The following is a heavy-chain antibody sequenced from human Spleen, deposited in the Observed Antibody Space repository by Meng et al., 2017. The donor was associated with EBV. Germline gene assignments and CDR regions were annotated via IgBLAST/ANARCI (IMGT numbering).Heavy chain of an antibody. CDR2: IVPVFRTT. Sequence: VQLVQSAPEVKKPGSSIKVACKATGASFRSYPISWVRQAPGQWLMWMGAIVPVFRTTNYAQHFQVRVTIIADESTNTAYMALSSLRFEDTGVYFCSIMVRAEGGRDVWGQETTVTVSS. J-gene: IGHJ6*02. CDR3: SIMVRAEGGRDV. CDR1: GASFRSYP. D-gene: IGHD3-10*01. V-gene: IGHV1-69*01.